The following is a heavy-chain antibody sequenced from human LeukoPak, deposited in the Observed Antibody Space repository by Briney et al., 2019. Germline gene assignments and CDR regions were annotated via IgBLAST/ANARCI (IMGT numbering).Heavy chain of an antibody. CDR2: IDTSGST. CDR3: ARGVYMAAAQYGY. CDR1: GGSLSSYF. D-gene: IGHD6-13*01. V-gene: IGHV4-4*07. J-gene: IGHJ4*02. Sequence: SEALSLTCTDSGGSLSSYFWSWIRQPPAEGLEWIGRIDTSGSTNYNPSLKSRVTISVDTSKNQFSLKLSSVTAADTAVYYCARGVYMAAAQYGYWGQGTLVTVSS.